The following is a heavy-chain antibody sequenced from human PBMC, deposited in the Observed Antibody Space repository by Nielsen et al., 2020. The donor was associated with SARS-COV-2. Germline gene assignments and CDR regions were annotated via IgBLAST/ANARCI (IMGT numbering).Heavy chain of an antibody. J-gene: IGHJ6*02. Sequence: GSLRLSCAVYGGSFSGYYWSWIRQPPGKGLEWIGEINHSGSTNYNPSLKSRVTISVDTSKNQFSLKLSSVTAADTAVYYCARDLAAAGAPYYYGMDVWGQGTTVTVSS. CDR2: INHSGST. D-gene: IGHD6-13*01. CDR3: ARDLAAAGAPYYYGMDV. V-gene: IGHV4-34*01. CDR1: GGSFSGYY.